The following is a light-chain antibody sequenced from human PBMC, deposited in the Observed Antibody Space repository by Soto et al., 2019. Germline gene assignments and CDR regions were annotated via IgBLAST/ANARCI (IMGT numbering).Light chain of an antibody. CDR1: QSISSW. J-gene: IGKJ1*01. Sequence: DIHMPQSPSTLSASVGDRVTITCRASQSISSWLAWYKQKPGKAPKLLIYDASILESGVPSRFSGVGSGTDFTLTISSLQPDDFATYYCQQYNSYSSTFGQGTKVEIK. V-gene: IGKV1-5*01. CDR2: DAS. CDR3: QQYNSYSST.